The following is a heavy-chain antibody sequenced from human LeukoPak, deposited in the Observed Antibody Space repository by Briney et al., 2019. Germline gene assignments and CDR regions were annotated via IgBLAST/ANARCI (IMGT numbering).Heavy chain of an antibody. J-gene: IGHJ4*02. CDR2: IKSKTDGGTT. CDR3: TTVDDFWSGYYDY. Sequence: GGSLRLSCAASGFTFSNAWMSWVRQAPGKGLEWVGRIKSKTDGGTTDYAAPVKGRFTISRDDSKNTLYLQMNSLKTEDTAVHYCTTVDDFWSGYYDYWGQGTLVTVSS. CDR1: GFTFSNAW. D-gene: IGHD3-3*01. V-gene: IGHV3-15*01.